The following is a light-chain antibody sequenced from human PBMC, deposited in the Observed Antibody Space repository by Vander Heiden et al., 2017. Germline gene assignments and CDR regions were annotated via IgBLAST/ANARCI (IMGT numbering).Light chain of an antibody. CDR1: QNIDNW. J-gene: IGKJ1*01. CDR3: KQSKLPRT. Sequence: DVHVTQSPSPVSAAVGGRVTITCRASQNIDNWLAWYQQRPGQAPKVLIYRASTLRSGVPSRFSGSGSGTDFTLKISGVQADDVATYFCKQSKLPRTFGQGTRVEV. CDR2: RAS. V-gene: IGKV1-5*03.